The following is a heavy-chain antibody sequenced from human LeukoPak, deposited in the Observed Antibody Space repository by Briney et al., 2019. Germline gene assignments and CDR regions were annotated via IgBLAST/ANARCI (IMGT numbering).Heavy chain of an antibody. V-gene: IGHV1-46*01. CDR2: INPSGGST. J-gene: IGHJ4*02. CDR3: ARASNYYGSGSYSDY. Sequence: ASVKVSCKASGYTVTSYYMHWVRQAPGQGLEWMGIINPSGGSTSYAQKFQGRVTMTRDTSTSTVYMELSSLRSEDTAVYYCARASNYYGSGSYSDYWGQGTLVTVSS. CDR1: GYTVTSYY. D-gene: IGHD3-10*01.